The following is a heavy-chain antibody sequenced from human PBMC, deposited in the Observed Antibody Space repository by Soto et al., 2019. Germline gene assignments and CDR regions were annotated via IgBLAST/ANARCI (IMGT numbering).Heavy chain of an antibody. D-gene: IGHD6-19*01. V-gene: IGHV1-8*01. J-gene: IGHJ5*02. CDR1: GYTFTSYD. CDR2: MNPNSGNT. Sequence: QVQLVQSGAEVKKPGASVKVSCKASGYTFTSYDINWVRQATGQGLEWMGWMNPNSGNTGYAQKFQGRVTMTRNTSISTAYMELSSLRSEDTAVYYCAGGSMTTIPFPGIAVAGTSGPWGQGTLVTVSS. CDR3: AGGSMTTIPFPGIAVAGTSGP.